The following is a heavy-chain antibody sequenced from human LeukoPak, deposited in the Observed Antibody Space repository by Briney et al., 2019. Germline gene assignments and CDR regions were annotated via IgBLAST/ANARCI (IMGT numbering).Heavy chain of an antibody. V-gene: IGHV4-31*03. J-gene: IGHJ5*02. CDR2: IYYSGST. Sequence: SETLSLTCTVSGGSISSGGYYWSWIRQHPEKCLEWIGYIYYSGSTYYNPSLKSRVTISVDTSTNQFSLKLSSVTAADTAVYYCARLYGSGSYGWFDPWGQGTLVTVSS. CDR1: GGSISSGGYY. D-gene: IGHD3-10*01. CDR3: ARLYGSGSYGWFDP.